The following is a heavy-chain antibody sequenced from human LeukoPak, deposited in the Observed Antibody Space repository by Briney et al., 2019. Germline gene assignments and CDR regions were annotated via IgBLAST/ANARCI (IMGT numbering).Heavy chain of an antibody. CDR2: IYNSGST. J-gene: IGHJ3*02. V-gene: IGHV4-59*01. D-gene: IGHD4-23*01. Sequence: PSETLSLTCTVPGGSLSSYYWSWIRQPPGKGLEWIGHIYNSGSTNYNHSLKSRGTISEDMSNNQFSLKLSSVTAADTAVYYCARALRLWGGNSGIAFDIWGQGTMVTVSS. CDR1: GGSLSSYY. CDR3: ARALRLWGGNSGIAFDI.